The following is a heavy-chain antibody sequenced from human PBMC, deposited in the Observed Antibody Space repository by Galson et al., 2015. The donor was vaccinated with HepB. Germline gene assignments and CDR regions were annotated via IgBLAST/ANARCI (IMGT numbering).Heavy chain of an antibody. D-gene: IGHD1-14*01. V-gene: IGHV3-33*07. J-gene: IGHJ3*02. Sequence: SLRLSCAASGFTFRKYGMYWVRQAPGKGLEWVAVIWHDPNNKYYVASVKGRFTISRDNSKNTLYLQMKSLRADDTAVYYCARDGRVPGGIPTDAFDIWGQGTMVTVSS. CDR3: ARDGRVPGGIPTDAFDI. CDR2: IWHDPNNK. CDR1: GFTFRKYG.